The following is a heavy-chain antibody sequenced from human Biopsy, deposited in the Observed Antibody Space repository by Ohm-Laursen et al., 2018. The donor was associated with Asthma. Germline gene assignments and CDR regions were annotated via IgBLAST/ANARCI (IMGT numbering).Heavy chain of an antibody. CDR1: GASIGTPDYH. CDR2: VFYSGTT. CDR3: GRVGSYGDVYFGIDV. D-gene: IGHD4-17*01. Sequence: PSQTLSLTCAVSGASIGTPDYHWSWIRQSPGKGLEWIGFVFYSGTTHYSRSLERRLYISIDTARNEFSMRLRSLTAADTAVYFCGRVGSYGDVYFGIDVWGPGTTVSVS. V-gene: IGHV4-30-4*01. J-gene: IGHJ6*02.